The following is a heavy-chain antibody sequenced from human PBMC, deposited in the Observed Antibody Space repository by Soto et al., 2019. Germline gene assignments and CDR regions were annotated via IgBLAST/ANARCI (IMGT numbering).Heavy chain of an antibody. V-gene: IGHV4-39*01. CDR1: GGSISSSSYY. CDR2: IYYSGST. D-gene: IGHD4-17*01. J-gene: IGHJ4*02. CDR3: ARVKAATVYGDYVGVTIVHGGNFDY. Sequence: SETLSLTCTVSGGSISSSSYYWGWIRQPPGKGLEWIGSIYYSGSTYYNPSLKSRVTISVDTSKNQFSLKLSSVTAADTAVYYCARVKAATVYGDYVGVTIVHGGNFDYWGQGTLVTVSS.